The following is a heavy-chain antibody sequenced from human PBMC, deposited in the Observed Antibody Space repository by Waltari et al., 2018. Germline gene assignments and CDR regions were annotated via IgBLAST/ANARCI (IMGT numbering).Heavy chain of an antibody. CDR3: ATYIGASVGTAAFDV. CDR2: MSYTEAT. Sequence: QLQLQESGPGLVKPSETLSLTCIVPGVPITSNRHYWGWIRQPPGQGLEWIGTMSYTEATYSSPSLQSRVTISRDTSKNQLSLTLGSVTAADTAVYYCATYIGASVGTAAFDVWGQGTMVTVSS. V-gene: IGHV4-39*01. D-gene: IGHD5-12*01. CDR1: GVPITSNRHY. J-gene: IGHJ3*01.